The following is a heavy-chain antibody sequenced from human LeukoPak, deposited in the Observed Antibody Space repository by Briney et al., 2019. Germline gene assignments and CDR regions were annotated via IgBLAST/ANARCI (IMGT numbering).Heavy chain of an antibody. Sequence: SETLSLTCAVSGGSISSQYWSWLRQPPGKGLEWIGYIYYSGNTNYNPSLKSRVTISVDTSKSQFSLKLSSVTAADTAVYYCARAINYYDYMDIWGKGTTVTVSS. D-gene: IGHD3-9*01. J-gene: IGHJ6*03. CDR1: GGSISSQY. CDR3: ARAINYYDYMDI. CDR2: IYYSGNT. V-gene: IGHV4-59*11.